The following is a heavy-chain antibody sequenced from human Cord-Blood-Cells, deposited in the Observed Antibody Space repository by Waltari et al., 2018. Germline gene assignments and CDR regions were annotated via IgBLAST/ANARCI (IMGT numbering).Heavy chain of an antibody. CDR2: ISGSGGST. D-gene: IGHD5-12*01. CDR3: AKMDGYTSYYFDY. V-gene: IGHV3-23*01. J-gene: IGHJ4*02. CDR1: GFTFSSYA. Sequence: EVQLLESGGGLVQPGGSMRLSCAASGFTFSSYAMSWVRQAPGKGLEWVSAISGSGGSTYYADSVKGRFTISRDNSKNTLYLQMNSLRAEDTAVYYCAKMDGYTSYYFDYWGQGTLVTVSS.